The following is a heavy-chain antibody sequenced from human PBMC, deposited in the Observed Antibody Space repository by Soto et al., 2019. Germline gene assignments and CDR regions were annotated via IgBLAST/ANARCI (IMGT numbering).Heavy chain of an antibody. CDR2: IIPIFGTA. V-gene: IGHV1-69*13. CDR3: ARGNYGGNPADYYYGMDV. CDR1: GGTFSSYA. J-gene: IGHJ6*02. D-gene: IGHD4-17*01. Sequence: VASVKVSCKASGGTFSSYAISWVRQAPGQGLEWMGGIIPIFGTANYAQKFQGRVTITADESTSTAYMELSSLRSEDTAVYYCARGNYGGNPADYYYGMDVWGQGTTVTVSS.